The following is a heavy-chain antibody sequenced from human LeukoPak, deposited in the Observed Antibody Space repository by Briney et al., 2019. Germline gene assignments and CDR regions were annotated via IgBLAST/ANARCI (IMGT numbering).Heavy chain of an antibody. J-gene: IGHJ6*03. CDR2: IYHSGST. CDR3: ARAGGVVGGYYYYYMDV. V-gene: IGHV4-38-2*02. D-gene: IGHD2-15*01. Sequence: SETLSLTCTVSGNSISSGYYWGWIRQPPGKGLERIGSIYHSGSTYYNPSLKSRVTISVDTSKNQFSLKLSSVTAADTAVYYCARAGGVVGGYYYYYMDVWGKGTTVTVSS. CDR1: GNSISSGYY.